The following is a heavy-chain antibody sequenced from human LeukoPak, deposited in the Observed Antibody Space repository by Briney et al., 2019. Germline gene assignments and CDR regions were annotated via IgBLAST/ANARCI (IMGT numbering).Heavy chain of an antibody. J-gene: IGHJ4*02. Sequence: PGGSLRLSCAASGFTFSDYYMSWIRQAPGKGLEWVSYISSSGSTIYYADSVKGRFTISRDNSKNTLYLQMNSLRVEDTAVYYCARGSPWVRGVISPLDCWGQGTLVTVSS. V-gene: IGHV3-11*04. CDR2: ISSSGSTI. CDR3: ARGSPWVRGVISPLDC. CDR1: GFTFSDYY. D-gene: IGHD3-10*01.